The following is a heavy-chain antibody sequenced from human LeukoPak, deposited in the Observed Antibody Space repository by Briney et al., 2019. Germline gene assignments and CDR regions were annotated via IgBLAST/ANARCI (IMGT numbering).Heavy chain of an antibody. V-gene: IGHV3-7*01. J-gene: IGHJ4*02. D-gene: IGHD3/OR15-3a*01. CDR2: IKEDGSVK. CDR1: GFTFSSSW. CDR3: AKNFGHQQFDS. Sequence: GGSLRLSCAVSGFTFSSSWVDWVRQAPGKGLEWVANIKEDGSVKNYVDSVKGRFTISRDNTKNSLYLQMNSLRAEDTAVYYCAKNFGHQQFDSWGQGTLVIVSS.